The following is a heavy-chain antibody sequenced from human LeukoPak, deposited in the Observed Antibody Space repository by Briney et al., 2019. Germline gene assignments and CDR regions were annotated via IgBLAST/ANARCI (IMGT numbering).Heavy chain of an antibody. CDR3: ATSGKVVVVPAASYYYYGMDV. D-gene: IGHD2-2*01. CDR2: FDPEDGET. CDR1: GYTLTELS. J-gene: IGHJ6*02. V-gene: IGHV1-24*01. Sequence: ASVKVSCKVSGYTLTELSMHWVRQAPGKGLEWMGGFDPEDGETIYAQKFQGRVTMTEDTSTDTAYMELSSLRSEDTAVYYCATSGKVVVVPAASYYYYGMDVWGQGTTVIVSS.